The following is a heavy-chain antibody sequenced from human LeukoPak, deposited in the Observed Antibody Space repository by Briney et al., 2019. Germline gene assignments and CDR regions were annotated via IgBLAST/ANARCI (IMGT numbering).Heavy chain of an antibody. V-gene: IGHV3-7*01. CDR2: IKRDGSVI. CDR3: AREGRWLQFRAFDI. Sequence: GGSLRLSCAASGFIFSSYWMTWIRQAPGRGLEWVANIKRDGSVIHYMDSVKGRFTISRDNAKNSLYLQMNSLRAEDTAVYYCAREGRWLQFRAFDIWGQGAMVTVSS. D-gene: IGHD5-24*01. CDR1: GFIFSSYW. J-gene: IGHJ3*02.